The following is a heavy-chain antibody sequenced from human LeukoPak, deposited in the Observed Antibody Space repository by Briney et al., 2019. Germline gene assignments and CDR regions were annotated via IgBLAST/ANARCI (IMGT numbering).Heavy chain of an antibody. CDR3: ARGIGYSGFFDY. CDR1: GGSIGSYY. CDR2: IYYSGST. Sequence: SETLSLTCTVSGGSIGSYYWSWIRQPPGKGLEWIGYIYYSGSTNYNPSLKSRVTVSVDTSKNQFSLKLSSVTAADTAVYYCARGIGYSGFFDYWGQGTLVTVSS. J-gene: IGHJ4*02. V-gene: IGHV4-59*01. D-gene: IGHD1-26*01.